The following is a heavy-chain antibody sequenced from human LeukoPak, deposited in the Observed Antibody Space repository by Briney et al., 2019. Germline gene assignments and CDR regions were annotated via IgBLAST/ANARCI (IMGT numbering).Heavy chain of an antibody. CDR1: GGSISSYD. Sequence: SSETLSLTCTVSGGSISSYDWSWIRQPDGKGLECIGRIYTSGSTNYNPSLKSRVTMSVDTSKNQFSLKLSSVTAADTAVYYCASYVDSSGDDGFDYWGQGTLVTVSS. CDR3: ASYVDSSGDDGFDY. CDR2: IYTSGST. V-gene: IGHV4-4*07. J-gene: IGHJ4*02. D-gene: IGHD3-22*01.